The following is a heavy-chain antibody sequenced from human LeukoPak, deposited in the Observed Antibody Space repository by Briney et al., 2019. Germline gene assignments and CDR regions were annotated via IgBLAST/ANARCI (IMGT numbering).Heavy chain of an antibody. Sequence: PGGSLRVSCADSGFTFTNAWMSWVRQAPGKGLEWIGRIKSKTDGETTNYAEPVRGRFTISRDDSKSAVYLQMNSLKIEDTAVYYCTTDLGTYYHGSQRLIPIDYWGQGTLVTVSS. D-gene: IGHD3-10*01. CDR2: IKSKTDGETT. CDR1: GFTFTNAW. J-gene: IGHJ4*02. V-gene: IGHV3-15*01. CDR3: TTDLGTYYHGSQRLIPIDY.